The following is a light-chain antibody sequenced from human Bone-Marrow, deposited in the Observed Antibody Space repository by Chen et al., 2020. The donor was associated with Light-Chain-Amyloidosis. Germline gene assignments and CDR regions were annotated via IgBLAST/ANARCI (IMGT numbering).Light chain of an antibody. V-gene: IGLV6-57*01. CDR1: SGSIATNY. CDR2: EDD. Sequence: NFMLTQSHSVSESPGKTVIISCTRSSGSIATNYVQWYQQRPGSSPTTVNYEDDQRPSGVPDRFFGSIDRASNSASLTISGLKTEDEADYYCQSYQGSSQGVFGGGTKLTVL. J-gene: IGLJ3*02. CDR3: QSYQGSSQGV.